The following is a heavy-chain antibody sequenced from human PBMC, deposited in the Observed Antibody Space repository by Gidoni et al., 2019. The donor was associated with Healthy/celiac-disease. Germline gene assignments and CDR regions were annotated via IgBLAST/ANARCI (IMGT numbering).Heavy chain of an antibody. CDR1: GGSFSGYY. D-gene: IGHD3-3*01. CDR3: ARRGGYYDFWSGTPTRHFDY. CDR2: INHSGST. V-gene: IGHV4-34*01. Sequence: QVQLQQWGAGLLKPSETLSLTCAVYGGSFSGYYWSWIRQPPGKGLEWIGEINHSGSTNYTPSLKSRVTISVDTSKNQFSLKLSSVTAADTAVYYCARRGGYYDFWSGTPTRHFDYWGQGTLVTVSS. J-gene: IGHJ4*02.